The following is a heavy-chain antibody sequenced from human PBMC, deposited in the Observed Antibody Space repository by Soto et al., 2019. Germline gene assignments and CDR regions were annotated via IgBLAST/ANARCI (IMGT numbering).Heavy chain of an antibody. D-gene: IGHD6-6*01. CDR2: INHSGST. J-gene: IGHJ6*02. CDR3: ARGRATVAALSDNYYYYGMDV. CDR1: GGSFSGYY. Sequence: SETLSLTCAVYGGSFSGYYWSWIRQPPGKGLEWIGEINHSGSTNYNPSLKSRVTISVDTTKNQFSLKLSSVTAADTAVYYCARGRATVAALSDNYYYYGMDVWGQGTTVTVSS. V-gene: IGHV4-34*01.